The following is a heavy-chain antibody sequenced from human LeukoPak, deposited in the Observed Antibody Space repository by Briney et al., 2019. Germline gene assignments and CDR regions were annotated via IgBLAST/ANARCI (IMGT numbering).Heavy chain of an antibody. D-gene: IGHD6-13*01. V-gene: IGHV1-69*13. CDR2: IIPIFGTA. J-gene: IGHJ5*02. Sequence: SVKVSCKASVGTFSSYAISWVRQAPGQGLEWMGGIIPIFGTANYARKFQGRVTITADESTSTAYMELSSLRSEDTAVYYCARAGAAAGSIGPVWFDPWGQGTLVTVSS. CDR3: ARAGAAAGSIGPVWFDP. CDR1: VGTFSSYA.